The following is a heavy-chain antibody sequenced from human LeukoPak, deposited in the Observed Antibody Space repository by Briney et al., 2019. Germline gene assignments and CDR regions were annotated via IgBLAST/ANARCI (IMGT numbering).Heavy chain of an antibody. CDR2: ISGDGTIK. Sequence: GGSLRLSCEPSGFPFSSYWMLWVRQAPGKGLVWVSRISGDGTIKTYADFVRGRFTISRDNTKNILYLQMNSLKVEDTATYFCSRSQFDYWGQGVLVTVSS. CDR1: GFPFSSYW. J-gene: IGHJ4*02. CDR3: SRSQFDY. V-gene: IGHV3-74*03.